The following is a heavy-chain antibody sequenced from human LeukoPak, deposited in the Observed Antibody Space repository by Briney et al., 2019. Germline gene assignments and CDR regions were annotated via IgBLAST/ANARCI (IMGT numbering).Heavy chain of an antibody. CDR3: ARHRGSGWYFDAFDI. V-gene: IGHV4-38-2*01. J-gene: IGHJ3*02. CDR1: GYSINSGYY. Sequence: PSETLSLTCAVSGYSINSGYYWGWIRQTPGKGLEWIGSIFHSGTAYYNPSLRTRVTISVDTSKNQSSLKLSSVTAADTAVYYCARHRGSGWYFDAFDIWGQGTMVTVSS. CDR2: IFHSGTA. D-gene: IGHD6-19*01.